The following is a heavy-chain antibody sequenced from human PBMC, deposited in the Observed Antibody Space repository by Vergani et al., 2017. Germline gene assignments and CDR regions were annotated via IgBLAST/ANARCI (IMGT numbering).Heavy chain of an antibody. D-gene: IGHD3-3*01. Sequence: QVQLVESGGGVVQPGRSLRLSCAASGFTFSSYAMHWVRQAPGKGLEWVAVISYDGSNKYYADSVKGRFTISRDNSKNTLYLQMNSLRAEDTAMYYCARGEISITIFGVVTPPLGYWGQGTLVTVSS. CDR2: ISYDGSNK. V-gene: IGHV3-30*04. CDR3: ARGEISITIFGVVTPPLGY. J-gene: IGHJ4*02. CDR1: GFTFSSYA.